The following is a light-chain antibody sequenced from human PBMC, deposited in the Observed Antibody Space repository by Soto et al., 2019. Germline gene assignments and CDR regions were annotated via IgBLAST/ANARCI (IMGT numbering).Light chain of an antibody. Sequence: QSVLTQPPSASGSPGQSVTISCTGTSSDVGGYNYVSWYQQHPGKAPKLMIYEVSKRPSGVPDRFSGSKSGNTASLTVSGLQPEDEADYYCSSYGGSSNLVFGGGTKLTVL. V-gene: IGLV2-8*01. J-gene: IGLJ2*01. CDR1: SSDVGGYNY. CDR2: EVS. CDR3: SSYGGSSNLV.